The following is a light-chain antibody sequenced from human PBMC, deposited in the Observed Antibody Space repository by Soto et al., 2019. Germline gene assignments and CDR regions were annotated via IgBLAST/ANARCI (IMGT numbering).Light chain of an antibody. CDR2: GAS. J-gene: IGKJ1*01. Sequence: EVVMTQSPAPLSVSPGEGVTLSCRANQGIGDTLAWYQHKPGQAPRLLIHGASTRATSNPGRFSGSGSGAEFTLTISSLQSEDFALYYCQQYYDWPPTFGQGTKVDI. CDR3: QQYYDWPPT. CDR1: QGIGDT. V-gene: IGKV3-15*01.